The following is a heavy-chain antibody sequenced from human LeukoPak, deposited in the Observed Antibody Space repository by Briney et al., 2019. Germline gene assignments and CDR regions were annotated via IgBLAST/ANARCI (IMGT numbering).Heavy chain of an antibody. Sequence: GGSLRLSCAASGFTFSSYAISWVRQAPGKGLEWVSAISGSGGSTYYADSVKGRFTISRDNSKNTLYLQMNSLRAEDTAVYYCAKGYDILTGYYGWGLLDYWGQGTLVTVSS. D-gene: IGHD3-9*01. CDR3: AKGYDILTGYYGWGLLDY. CDR2: ISGSGGST. J-gene: IGHJ4*02. V-gene: IGHV3-23*01. CDR1: GFTFSSYA.